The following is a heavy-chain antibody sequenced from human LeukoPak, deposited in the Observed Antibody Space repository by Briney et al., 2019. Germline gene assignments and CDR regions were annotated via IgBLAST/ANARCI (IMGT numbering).Heavy chain of an antibody. CDR3: ARGYYYDSSGYYTFLGFRPPLFFDY. J-gene: IGHJ4*02. Sequence: SETLPLTCAVYGGSFSGYYWSWIRQPPGKGLEWIGEINHSGSTNYNPSLKSRVTISVDTSKNQFSLKLSSVTAADTAVYYCARGYYYDSSGYYTFLGFRPPLFFDYWGQGTLVTVSS. CDR2: INHSGST. D-gene: IGHD3-22*01. V-gene: IGHV4-34*01. CDR1: GGSFSGYY.